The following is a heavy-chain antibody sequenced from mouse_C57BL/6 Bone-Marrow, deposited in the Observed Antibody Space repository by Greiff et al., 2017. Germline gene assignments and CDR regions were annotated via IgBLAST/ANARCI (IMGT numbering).Heavy chain of an antibody. Sequence: VQLQQPGAELVRPGSSVKLSCKASGYTFTSYWMHWVKQRPIQGLEWIGNIDPSDSETHYNQKFKDKVTLTVDKSSSTAYMQLSSLTSEDSAVYYCARRDSSGYWFAYWGQGTLVTVSA. V-gene: IGHV1-52*01. CDR1: GYTFTSYW. D-gene: IGHD3-2*02. CDR2: IDPSDSET. CDR3: ARRDSSGYWFAY. J-gene: IGHJ3*01.